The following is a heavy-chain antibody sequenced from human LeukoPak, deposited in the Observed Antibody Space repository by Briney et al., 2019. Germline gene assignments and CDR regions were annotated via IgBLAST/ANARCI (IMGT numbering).Heavy chain of an antibody. V-gene: IGHV4-31*03. D-gene: IGHD2-15*01. CDR2: IYYSGST. CDR3: ARVMLVAATRNWFDP. CDR1: GGSISSGGYY. J-gene: IGHJ5*02. Sequence: SETLSLTCTVSGGSISSGGYYWSWIRQHPGKGLEWTGYIYYSGSTYYNPSLKSRVTISVDTSKNQFSLKLSSVTAADTAVYYCARVMLVAATRNWFDPWGQGTLVTVSS.